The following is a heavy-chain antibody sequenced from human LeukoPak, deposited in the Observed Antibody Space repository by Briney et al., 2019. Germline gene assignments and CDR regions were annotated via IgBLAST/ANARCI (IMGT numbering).Heavy chain of an antibody. D-gene: IGHD4-23*01. V-gene: IGHV4-34*01. CDR1: GGSFSGYY. J-gene: IGHJ3*02. CDR3: ARLRWYAFDI. CDR2: INHSGST. Sequence: PSETLSLTCAVYGGSFSGYYWSWIRQPPGKGLEWIGEINHSGSTNYNPSLKSRVTISVDTSKNQFSLKLSSVTAADTAVYYCARLRWYAFDIWGQGTMVTVSS.